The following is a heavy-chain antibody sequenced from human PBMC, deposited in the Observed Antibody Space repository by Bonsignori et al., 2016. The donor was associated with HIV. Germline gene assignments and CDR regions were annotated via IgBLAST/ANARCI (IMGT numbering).Heavy chain of an antibody. CDR2: INHSGST. J-gene: IGHJ4*02. V-gene: IGHV4-34*01. Sequence: VRQMPGKGLEWIGEINHSGSTNYNPSLKSRVTISVDTSKNQFSLKLSSVTAADTAVYYCAREGIAAAGTLDYWGQGTLVTVSS. CDR3: AREGIAAAGTLDY. D-gene: IGHD6-13*01.